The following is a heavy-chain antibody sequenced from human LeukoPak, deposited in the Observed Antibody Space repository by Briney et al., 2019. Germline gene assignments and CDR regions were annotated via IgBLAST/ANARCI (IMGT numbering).Heavy chain of an antibody. Sequence: ASVKVSCKASGYTFTGYYMHWVRQAPGQGLEWMGWINPNSGGTNYAQRFQGRVTMTGDTSISTAYMELSRLRSDDTAVYYCAREDYDSSGYSDYWGQGTLVTVSS. V-gene: IGHV1-2*02. CDR1: GYTFTGYY. CDR3: AREDYDSSGYSDY. D-gene: IGHD3-22*01. J-gene: IGHJ4*02. CDR2: INPNSGGT.